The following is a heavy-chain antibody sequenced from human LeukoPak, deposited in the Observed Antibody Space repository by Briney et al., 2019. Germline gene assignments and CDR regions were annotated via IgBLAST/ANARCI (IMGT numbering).Heavy chain of an antibody. J-gene: IGHJ6*02. D-gene: IGHD4-17*01. V-gene: IGHV3-48*02. Sequence: GGSLRLSCAASGFTFSPYFMNWVRQAAGKGLEWVSYISGSSSTIYYADSVKGRFTISRDNAKNSLYLQMNSLRDEDTAVYYCARDGTYGDYNYYGLDVWGQGTPVTVSS. CDR1: GFTFSPYF. CDR3: ARDGTYGDYNYYGLDV. CDR2: ISGSSSTI.